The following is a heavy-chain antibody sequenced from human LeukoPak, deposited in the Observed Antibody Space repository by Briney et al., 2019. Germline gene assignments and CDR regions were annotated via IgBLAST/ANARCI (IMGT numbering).Heavy chain of an antibody. Sequence: TGGSLRLSCAASGFTFSSYAMSWVRQAPGKGLEWVSAISGSGGSTYYADSVKGRFAISRDNSKNTLYLQMNSLRAEDTAVYYCARGIRHDGGPRGDAFDIWGQGTMVTVSS. CDR2: ISGSGGST. V-gene: IGHV3-23*01. D-gene: IGHD4-23*01. CDR3: ARGIRHDGGPRGDAFDI. CDR1: GFTFSSYA. J-gene: IGHJ3*02.